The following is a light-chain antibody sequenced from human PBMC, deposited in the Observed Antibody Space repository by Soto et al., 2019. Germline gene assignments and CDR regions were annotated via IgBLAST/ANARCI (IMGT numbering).Light chain of an antibody. V-gene: IGLV2-14*01. Sequence: QSFFTAPASTSGSPGQWITIYCTGNTSEFGFYNYVSWYQHHPGKAPKLLIYEITNRHSGVSNRFSGCKSGNTASLTISGLQAEDEADYYCSSYTSSTDDVFGTGTKVTVL. CDR3: SSYTSSTDDV. CDR1: TSEFGFYNY. CDR2: EIT. J-gene: IGLJ1*01.